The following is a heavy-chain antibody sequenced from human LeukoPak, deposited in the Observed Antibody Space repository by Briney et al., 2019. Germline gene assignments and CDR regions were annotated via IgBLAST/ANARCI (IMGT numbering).Heavy chain of an antibody. J-gene: IGHJ4*02. CDR2: IYYSGST. D-gene: IGHD6-6*01. Sequence: PSETLSLTCTVSGGSISSYYWSWTRQPPGKGLEWIGYIYYSGSTNYNPSLKSRVTISVDTSKNQFSLKLSSVTAADTAVYYCARESIAGMWGGFDYWGQGTLVTVSS. V-gene: IGHV4-59*01. CDR1: GGSISSYY. CDR3: ARESIAGMWGGFDY.